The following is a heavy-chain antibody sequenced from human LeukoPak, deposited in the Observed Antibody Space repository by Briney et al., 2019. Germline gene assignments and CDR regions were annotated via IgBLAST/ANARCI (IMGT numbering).Heavy chain of an antibody. D-gene: IGHD6-6*01. CDR1: GFTFSSYA. CDR3: ARTKYSSSYYFDY. V-gene: IGHV3-64*01. Sequence: GSLRLSCAASGFTFSSYAMHWVRQAPGEGLEYVSAISSNGGSTYYANSVKGRFTISRDNSKNTLYLQMGSLRAEDMAVYYCARTKYSSSYYFDYWGQGTLVTVSS. J-gene: IGHJ4*02. CDR2: ISSNGGST.